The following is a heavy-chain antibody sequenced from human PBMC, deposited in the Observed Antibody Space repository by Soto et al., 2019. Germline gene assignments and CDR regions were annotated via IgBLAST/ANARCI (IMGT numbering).Heavy chain of an antibody. CDR1: CATSSSSTYT. Sequence: PSETQSLTYTVACATSSSSTYTRGWIRQPPGKGLEWIGSIYYSGSTYYNPSLNSRVTVSVDTSKNQFSLKVTSVTAADTAVYYCARLHGYCISSSCHGHYAMDVWGQGTTVTVSS. V-gene: IGHV4-39*01. CDR3: ARLHGYCISSSCHGHYAMDV. J-gene: IGHJ6*02. CDR2: IYYSGST. D-gene: IGHD2-2*01.